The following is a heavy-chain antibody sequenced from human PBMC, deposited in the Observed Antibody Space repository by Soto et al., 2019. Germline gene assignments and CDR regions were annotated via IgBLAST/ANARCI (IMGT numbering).Heavy chain of an antibody. Sequence: EVQLVESGGGLVKPGGSLRLSCAASGFTFSSYSMNWVRQAPGKGLEWVSSISSSSSYIYHADSVKGRFTISRDNAKNSLYLQMNSLRAEDTAVYYCARDRLGGSYYRFDYWGQGTLVTVSS. CDR3: ARDRLGGSYYRFDY. CDR2: ISSSSSYI. CDR1: GFTFSSYS. V-gene: IGHV3-21*01. D-gene: IGHD1-26*01. J-gene: IGHJ4*02.